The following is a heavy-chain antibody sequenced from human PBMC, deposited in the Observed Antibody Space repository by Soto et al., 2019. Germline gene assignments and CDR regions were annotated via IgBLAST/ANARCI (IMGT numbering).Heavy chain of an antibody. CDR2: IYYSGIT. V-gene: IGHV4-31*03. Sequence: PSETLSLTCTVSGGSISSDGYYWSWIRQHPGKGLEWIGYIYYSGITYYNPSLKSRATISVDTSKDQFSLKLSSVTAADTAVYYCARDTAAIGQFDPWGQGXLVTVSS. J-gene: IGHJ5*02. D-gene: IGHD5-18*01. CDR1: GGSISSDGYY. CDR3: ARDTAAIGQFDP.